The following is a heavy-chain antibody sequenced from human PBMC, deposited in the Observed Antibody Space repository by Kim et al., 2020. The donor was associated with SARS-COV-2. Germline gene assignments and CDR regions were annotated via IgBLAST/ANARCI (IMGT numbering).Heavy chain of an antibody. Sequence: GGSLRPSCAASGFTFSSYGMHWVRQAPGKGLEWVAVISYDGSNKYYADSVKGRFTISRDNSKNTLYLQMNSLRAEDTAVYYCARDARGYSYGYPYYYGMDVWGQGTTVTVSS. J-gene: IGHJ6*02. CDR3: ARDARGYSYGYPYYYGMDV. D-gene: IGHD5-18*01. V-gene: IGHV3-33*05. CDR1: GFTFSSYG. CDR2: ISYDGSNK.